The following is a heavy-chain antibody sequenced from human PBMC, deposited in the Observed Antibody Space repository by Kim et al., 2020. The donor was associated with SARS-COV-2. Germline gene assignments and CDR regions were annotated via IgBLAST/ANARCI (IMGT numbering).Heavy chain of an antibody. V-gene: IGHV3-66*01. D-gene: IGHD3-22*01. CDR3: ARDYYDSSGYIRGLIDNWYFDL. J-gene: IGHJ2*01. Sequence: GGSLRLSCAASGFTVSSNYMSWVRQAPGKGLEWVSVIYSGGSTYYADSVKGRFTISRDNSKNTLYLQMNSLRAEDTAVYYCARDYYDSSGYIRGLIDNWYFDLWGRGTLVTVSS. CDR1: GFTVSSNY. CDR2: IYSGGST.